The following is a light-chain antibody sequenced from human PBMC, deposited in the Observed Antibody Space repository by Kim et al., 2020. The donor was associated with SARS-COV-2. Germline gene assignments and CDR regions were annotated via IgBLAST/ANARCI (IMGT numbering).Light chain of an antibody. Sequence: SVSPGQTASLTCSGDKLGDKYVCWYQQKPGQSPVRVIYEDSRRPSGLPERFLGSNSGNTATLTISGTQAMDEADYYCQAWDSSTGVFGGGTQLTVL. CDR3: QAWDSSTGV. J-gene: IGLJ3*02. V-gene: IGLV3-1*01. CDR1: KLGDKY. CDR2: EDS.